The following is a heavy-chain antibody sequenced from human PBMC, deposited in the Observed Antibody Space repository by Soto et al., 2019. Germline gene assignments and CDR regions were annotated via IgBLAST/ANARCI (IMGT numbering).Heavy chain of an antibody. V-gene: IGHV3-30*18. CDR3: AKDGGYCSGGSWVGDFDY. D-gene: IGHD2-15*01. Sequence: LRLSCAASGFTFSSYGMHWVRQAPGKGLGWVAVISYDGSNKYYADSVKGRFTISRDNSKNTLYLQMNSLRAEDTAVYYCAKDGGYCSGGSWVGDFDYWGQGTLVTVSS. CDR1: GFTFSSYG. J-gene: IGHJ4*02. CDR2: ISYDGSNK.